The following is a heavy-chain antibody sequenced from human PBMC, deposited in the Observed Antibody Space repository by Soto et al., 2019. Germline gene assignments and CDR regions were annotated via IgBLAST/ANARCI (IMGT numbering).Heavy chain of an antibody. D-gene: IGHD2-8*01. J-gene: IGHJ4*02. Sequence: SETLSLTCTVSGGSISSSSYYWGWIRQPPGKGLEWIGSIYYSGSTYYNPSLKSRVTISVDTSKNQFSMKLSSVTAADTAVYYCARPFSGVDDYWGQGTLVTVSS. V-gene: IGHV4-39*01. CDR1: GGSISSSSYY. CDR3: ARPFSGVDDY. CDR2: IYYSGST.